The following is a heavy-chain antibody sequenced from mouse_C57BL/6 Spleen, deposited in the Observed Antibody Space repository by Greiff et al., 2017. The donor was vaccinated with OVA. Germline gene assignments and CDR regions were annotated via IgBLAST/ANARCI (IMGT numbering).Heavy chain of an antibody. J-gene: IGHJ4*01. V-gene: IGHV1-39*01. D-gene: IGHD1-1*01. CDR3: GATVVARGAMDY. CDR1: GYSFTDYN. Sequence: LVEPGASVKISCKASGYSFTDYNMNWVKQSNGKSLEWIGVINPNYGTTSYNQKFKGKATLTVDQSSSTAYMQLNSLTSEDSAVYYCGATVVARGAMDYWGQGTSVTVSS. CDR2: INPNYGTT.